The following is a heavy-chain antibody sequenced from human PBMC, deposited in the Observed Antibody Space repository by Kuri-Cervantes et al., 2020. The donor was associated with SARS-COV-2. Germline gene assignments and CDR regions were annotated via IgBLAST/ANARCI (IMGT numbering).Heavy chain of an antibody. CDR1: GLTFSSYG. CDR3: AKDRKVAARGYFDY. J-gene: IGHJ4*02. Sequence: GGSLRLSCAASGLTFSSYGMHWVRQAPGKGLEWVAFIRYDGSNKYYADSVKGRFTISRDNSKNTLYLQMNSLRAEDTAVYYCAKDRKVAARGYFDYWGQGTLVTVSS. D-gene: IGHD6-6*01. V-gene: IGHV3-30*02. CDR2: IRYDGSNK.